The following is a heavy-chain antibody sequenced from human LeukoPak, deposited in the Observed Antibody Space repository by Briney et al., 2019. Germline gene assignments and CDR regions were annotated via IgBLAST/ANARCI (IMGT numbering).Heavy chain of an antibody. D-gene: IGHD3-22*01. CDR3: ARDPHYYDSSGYG. CDR1: GGSFSSYA. V-gene: IGHV1-69*04. Sequence: SVKVSCKASGGSFSSYAISWVRQAPGQGLEWMGRIIPIVGIGNYAQKFQGRVTITADKSTRTAYMELSSLRSDDTAVYYCARDPHYYDSSGYGWGQGTLVTVPS. J-gene: IGHJ4*02. CDR2: IIPIVGIG.